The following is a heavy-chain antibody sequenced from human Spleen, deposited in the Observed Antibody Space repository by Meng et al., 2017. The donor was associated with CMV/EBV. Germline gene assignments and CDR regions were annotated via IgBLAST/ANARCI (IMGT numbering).Heavy chain of an antibody. CDR2: INPNSGGT. J-gene: IGHJ3*02. CDR3: ARDSTSRYDAFDI. Sequence: ASVKVSCKASGYTFTAHYFHWVRQAPGQGLEWMGWINPNSGGTNYAQKFQGRVTMTRDTSISTAYMELSRLRSDDTAVYYCARDSTSRYDAFDIWGQGTMVTVSS. D-gene: IGHD2-2*01. V-gene: IGHV1-2*02. CDR1: GYTFTAHY.